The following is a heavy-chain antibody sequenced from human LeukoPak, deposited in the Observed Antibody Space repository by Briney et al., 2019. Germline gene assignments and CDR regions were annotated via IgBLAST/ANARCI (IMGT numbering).Heavy chain of an antibody. CDR1: GGSISKYF. J-gene: IGHJ4*02. V-gene: IGHV4-59*08. CDR2: VHYSGST. Sequence: NSSETLTLTCTVSGGSISKYFWSWIRQPPGKGLEWIGYVHYSGSTNYNPSLKSRATISVDTSKSQFSLKLSSVTAADTAIYYCARGYSSSWYYFDYWGQGTLVTVSS. D-gene: IGHD6-13*01. CDR3: ARGYSSSWYYFDY.